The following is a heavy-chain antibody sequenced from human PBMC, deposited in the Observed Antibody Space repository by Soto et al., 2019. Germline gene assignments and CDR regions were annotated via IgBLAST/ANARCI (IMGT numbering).Heavy chain of an antibody. CDR1: GGSISSYY. D-gene: IGHD2-2*01. CDR3: ARFLLLGYCSSTSCPYAFDI. J-gene: IGHJ3*02. Sequence: SETLSLTCTVSGGSISSYYWSWIRQPPGKGLEWIGYIYYSGSTNYNPSLKSRVTISVDTSKNQFSLKLSSVTAADTAVYYCARFLLLGYCSSTSCPYAFDIWGQGTMVTVSS. V-gene: IGHV4-59*01. CDR2: IYYSGST.